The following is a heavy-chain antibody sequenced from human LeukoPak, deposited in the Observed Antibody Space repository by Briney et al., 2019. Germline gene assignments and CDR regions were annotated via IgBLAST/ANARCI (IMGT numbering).Heavy chain of an antibody. CDR3: ARHLLRVRGVIITRGYYYYMDV. CDR1: GFTFSNYW. CDR2: IKQDGSEK. V-gene: IGHV3-7*01. D-gene: IGHD3-10*01. J-gene: IGHJ6*03. Sequence: GGSLRLSCAASGFTFSNYWMSWVRQTPGKGLEWVANIKQDGSEKYYVDSVKGRFTISRDNAKKSLYLQLNSLRAEDTAVYYCARHLLRVRGVIITRGYYYYMDVWGKGTTVTISS.